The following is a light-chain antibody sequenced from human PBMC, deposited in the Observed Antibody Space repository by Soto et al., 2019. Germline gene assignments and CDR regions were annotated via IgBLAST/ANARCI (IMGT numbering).Light chain of an antibody. CDR2: DAS. CDR3: QHYGSSWT. Sequence: EVALTQSPVTLSLGPGERATFSSSASQSFRCLLAWYQQKPGQAPRLLTYDASNRATGIPARCSGSGSGTDFTLTISILEPEDFAVYYCQHYGSSWTFGQGTKVDNK. J-gene: IGKJ1*01. V-gene: IGKV3-20*01. CDR1: QSFRCL.